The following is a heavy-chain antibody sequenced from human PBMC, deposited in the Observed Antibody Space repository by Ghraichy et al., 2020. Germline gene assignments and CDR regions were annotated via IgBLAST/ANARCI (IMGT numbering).Heavy chain of an antibody. CDR1: GLTFSSYE. Sequence: GGSLRLSCEDSGLTFSSYEMNWVRQAPGKGLEWVAYIIKISHMTYYSDSAKGRFTISRDNAKNSLYLQMNNLRVEDTALYYCARGWYRSGVGAFDTWGQGSLVTVS. D-gene: IGHD6-19*01. CDR3: ARGWYRSGVGAFDT. J-gene: IGHJ5*02. V-gene: IGHV3-48*03. CDR2: IIKISHMT.